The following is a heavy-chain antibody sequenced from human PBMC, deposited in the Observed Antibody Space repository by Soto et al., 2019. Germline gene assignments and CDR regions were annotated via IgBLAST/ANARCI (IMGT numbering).Heavy chain of an antibody. V-gene: IGHV4-59*01. J-gene: IGHJ4*02. CDR2: IYYSGST. D-gene: IGHD6-6*01. Sequence: SEALSLTCTVSGGSISYFYWSWIRQPPGKGLEWIGYIYYSGSTNYNPSLKSRVTISVDTSKNQFSLNLRSMSPADTAVYYCARVGGLAARTFDYWGPGTLVTVSS. CDR1: GGSISYFY. CDR3: ARVGGLAARTFDY.